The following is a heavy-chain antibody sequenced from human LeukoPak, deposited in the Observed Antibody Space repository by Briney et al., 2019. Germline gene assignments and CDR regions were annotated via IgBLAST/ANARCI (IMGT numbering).Heavy chain of an antibody. J-gene: IGHJ6*02. CDR1: GGTFSSYA. Sequence: ASVKVSCKAPGGTFSSYAISWVRQAPGQGLEWMGRIIPILGIANYAQKFQGRVTITADKSTSTAYMELSSLRSEDTAVYYCASGTMVRGVILPHYYYGMDVWGQGTTVTVSS. CDR2: IIPILGIA. V-gene: IGHV1-69*04. D-gene: IGHD3-10*01. CDR3: ASGTMVRGVILPHYYYGMDV.